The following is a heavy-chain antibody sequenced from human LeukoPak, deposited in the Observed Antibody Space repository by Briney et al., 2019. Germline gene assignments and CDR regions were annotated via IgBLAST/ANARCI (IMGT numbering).Heavy chain of an antibody. CDR3: AKVSGYSSSWLGYFDY. CDR2: ISYDGSNK. Sequence: PGGSLRLSCAASGFTFSDYYMSWIRQAPGKGLEWVAVISYDGSNKYYADSVKGRFTISRDNSKNTLYLQMNSLRAEDTAVYYCAKVSGYSSSWLGYFDYWGQGTLVTVSS. J-gene: IGHJ4*02. CDR1: GFTFSDYY. V-gene: IGHV3-30*18. D-gene: IGHD6-13*01.